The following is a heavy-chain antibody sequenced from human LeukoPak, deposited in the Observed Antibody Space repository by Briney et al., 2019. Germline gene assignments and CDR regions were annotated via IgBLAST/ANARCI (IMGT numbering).Heavy chain of an antibody. CDR2: TSGSGGSA. V-gene: IGHV3-23*01. CDR1: GFTFSSYA. J-gene: IGHJ4*02. CDR3: AKDRPHPSAEPTNFDS. Sequence: GGSLRLSCAASGFTFSSYAMSWVRQAPGKGLEWVSATSGSGGSAYYADSVKGRFTIARDNSKNTLYLQMNSLRAEDTAVYYCAKDRPHPSAEPTNFDSWGQGTLVTVSS. D-gene: IGHD1-14*01.